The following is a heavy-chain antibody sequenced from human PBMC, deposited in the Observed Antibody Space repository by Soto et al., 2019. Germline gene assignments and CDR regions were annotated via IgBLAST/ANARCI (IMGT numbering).Heavy chain of an antibody. V-gene: IGHV1-69*13. CDR3: AARRSSSSAYYYYYGMDV. J-gene: IGHJ6*02. CDR1: GGTFSSYA. CDR2: IIPIFGTA. D-gene: IGHD6-6*01. Sequence: SVNVSCKASGGTFSSYAISWVRQAPGQGLEWMGGIIPIFGTANYAQKFQGRVTITADESTSTAYMELSSLRSEDTAVYYCAARRSSSSAYYYYYGMDVWGQGTTVTVSS.